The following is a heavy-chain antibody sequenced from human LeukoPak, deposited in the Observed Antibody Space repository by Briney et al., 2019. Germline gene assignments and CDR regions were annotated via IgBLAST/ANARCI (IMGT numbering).Heavy chain of an antibody. V-gene: IGHV4-39*01. CDR1: GGSISSYY. J-gene: IGHJ4*02. CDR3: ARLYSSSWYIY. Sequence: SETLSLTCTVSGGSISSYYWGWIRQPPGKGLEWIGSIYYSGSTYYNPSLKSRVTISVDTSKNQFSLKLSSVTAADTAVYYCARLYSSSWYIYWGQGTLVTVSS. CDR2: IYYSGST. D-gene: IGHD6-13*01.